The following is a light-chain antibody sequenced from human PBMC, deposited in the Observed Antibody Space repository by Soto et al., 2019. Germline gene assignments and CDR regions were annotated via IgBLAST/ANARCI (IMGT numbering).Light chain of an antibody. V-gene: IGKV1-5*01. J-gene: IGKJ5*01. CDR2: DAS. CDR3: QQYNTFSP. Sequence: DIQMTQSPSTLSASVGDRVTITGRASQSISTWLAWYQQKPGKAPKLLIYDASSSESGVPSRLSGSGSGTEFTITIRSLQPDDSASYYCQQYNTFSPFGQGTRLEIK. CDR1: QSISTW.